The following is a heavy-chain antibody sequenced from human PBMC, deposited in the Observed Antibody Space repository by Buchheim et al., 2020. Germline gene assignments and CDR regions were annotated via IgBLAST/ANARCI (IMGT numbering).Heavy chain of an antibody. V-gene: IGHV4-4*02. D-gene: IGHD1-26*01. CDR1: VTSTAPSTC. CDR2: VYSGGDT. J-gene: IGHJ4*02. CDR3: LVGARRGDGGVDY. Sequence: QVQLQESAPVLVTPSGTLSPPVAVSVTSTAPSTCWSWFRQPPGKGLEWIGEVYSGGDTNYNPSLKSRVPMSVDNSNNQFSLRRNSEPTKHPGFFLRLVGARRGDGGVDYWGQGTL.